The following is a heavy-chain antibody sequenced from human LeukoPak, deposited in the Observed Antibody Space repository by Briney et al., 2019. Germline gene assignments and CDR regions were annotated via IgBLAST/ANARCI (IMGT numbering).Heavy chain of an antibody. D-gene: IGHD3-16*01. J-gene: IGHJ3*02. V-gene: IGHV3-23*01. Sequence: PGGSLRLSCAASGFTFSSYAMSWVRQAPGKGLEWVSAISGSGGSTYYADSVKGRFTISRDSSKNTLYLQMNSLRAEDTAVYYCAIDPRDYDYIWRDAFDIWGQGTMVTVSS. CDR2: ISGSGGST. CDR3: AIDPRDYDYIWRDAFDI. CDR1: GFTFSSYA.